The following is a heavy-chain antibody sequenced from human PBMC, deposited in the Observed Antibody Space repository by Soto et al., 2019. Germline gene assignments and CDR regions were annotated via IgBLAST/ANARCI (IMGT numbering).Heavy chain of an antibody. Sequence: GGSLRLSCAASGFTFSSYEMNWVRQAPGKGLEWVSHITSRSDTIYYADSVKGRFTISRDNAESSLFLQMNSLRAEDTAVYYCARSSGHYRPFDSWGQGTLVTVSS. D-gene: IGHD3-22*01. J-gene: IGHJ4*02. V-gene: IGHV3-48*03. CDR1: GFTFSSYE. CDR2: ITSRSDTI. CDR3: ARSSGHYRPFDS.